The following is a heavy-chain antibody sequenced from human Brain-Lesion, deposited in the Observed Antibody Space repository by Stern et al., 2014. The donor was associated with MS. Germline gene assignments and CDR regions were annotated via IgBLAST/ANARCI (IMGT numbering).Heavy chain of an antibody. D-gene: IGHD3-10*01. CDR3: AKLWLGELPESPFDY. J-gene: IGHJ4*02. CDR2: IYYRGST. Sequence: VHLVESGPGLVKPSETLSLTCTVSGGSISSSSYYWGWIRQPPGKGLEWIGSIYYRGSTYYNPSLKSRVTISMDTSNNQFSLRLSSVTAADTAVYFCAKLWLGELPESPFDYWGQGTLVTVSS. V-gene: IGHV4-39*01. CDR1: GGSISSSSYY.